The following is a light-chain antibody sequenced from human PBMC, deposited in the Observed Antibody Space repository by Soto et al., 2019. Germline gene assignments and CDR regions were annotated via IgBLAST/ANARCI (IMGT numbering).Light chain of an antibody. V-gene: IGLV2-14*03. CDR3: TSWPTSTTMM. Sequence: QSVLTQPASVSGSPGQSITISCTGTSSDIGAYNFVSWYQQHQGKAPKLMLYDVNIRPSGVSNCFSCSKSGNTASLTISGRQDEDEADYYCTSWPTSTTMMFGGGTNLTVL. CDR1: SSDIGAYNF. J-gene: IGLJ3*02. CDR2: DVN.